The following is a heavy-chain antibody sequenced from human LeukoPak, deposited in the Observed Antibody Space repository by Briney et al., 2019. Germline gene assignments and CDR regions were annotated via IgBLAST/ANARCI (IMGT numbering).Heavy chain of an antibody. J-gene: IGHJ4*02. CDR1: VFIFRDYS. CDR2: IGIDSGNT. CDR3: ARDHNYAFDN. D-gene: IGHD5-24*01. V-gene: IGHV3-48*04. Sequence: HSGGSLRLSCVASVFIFRDYSMNWVRQAPGKGLEWISYIGIDSGNTKYADSVKGRLPLSGDTAKNSLCLQMNSLRVEDTAVYYCARDHNYAFDNWGQGTLVTVSS.